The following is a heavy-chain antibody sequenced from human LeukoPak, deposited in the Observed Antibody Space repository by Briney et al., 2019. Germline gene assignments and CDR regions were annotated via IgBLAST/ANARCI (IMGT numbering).Heavy chain of an antibody. J-gene: IGHJ3*02. CDR3: ARPRYYDSSGYYFDI. D-gene: IGHD3-22*01. CDR2: ISSSNNFR. Sequence: GGSLRLSCAASGFTFSEYYMSWIRQAPGKGLEWVSYISSSNNFRNYADSVKGRFTISRDNAKNSLYLQMNSLRAEDTAVYYCARPRYYDSSGYYFDIWGQGEMVSVSS. CDR1: GFTFSEYY. V-gene: IGHV3-11*03.